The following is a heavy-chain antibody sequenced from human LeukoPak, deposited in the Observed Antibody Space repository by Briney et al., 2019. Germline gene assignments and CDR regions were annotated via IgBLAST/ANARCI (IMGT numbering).Heavy chain of an antibody. CDR1: GVSFSGYY. J-gene: IGHJ4*02. CDR2: INHSGST. D-gene: IGHD5-24*01. CDR3: ARGGEGYYYVN. V-gene: IGHV4-34*01. Sequence: PSETLSLTCAVYGVSFSGYYWSWIRQPPGKGLEWIGEINHSGSTNYNPSLKSRVTISGDTSRNQLSLKLTSVTAADTAVYYCARGGEGYYYVNWGQGTRVTVSS.